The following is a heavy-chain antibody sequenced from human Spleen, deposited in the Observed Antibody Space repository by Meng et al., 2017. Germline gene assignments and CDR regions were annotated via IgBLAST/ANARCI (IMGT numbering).Heavy chain of an antibody. CDR1: GGSFSGYY. Sequence: QAQLQQWGAGLLKPSGTLSLTCAVYGGSFSGYYWSWIRQPPGKGLEWIGEINHSGSTNYNPSLKSRVTISVDTSKNQFSLKLSSVTAADTAVYYCARPSRYNWFDPWGQGTLVTVSS. V-gene: IGHV4-34*01. J-gene: IGHJ5*02. CDR3: ARPSRYNWFDP. D-gene: IGHD6-6*01. CDR2: INHSGST.